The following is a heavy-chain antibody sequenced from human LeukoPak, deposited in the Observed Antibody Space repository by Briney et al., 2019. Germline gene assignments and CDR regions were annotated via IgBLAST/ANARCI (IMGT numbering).Heavy chain of an antibody. J-gene: IGHJ6*02. CDR3: ARGRLVLGYGDYVSGPSDMDV. V-gene: IGHV1-46*01. D-gene: IGHD4-17*01. Sequence: GASVKVSCKASGYTFTSYYMHWVRQAPGQGLEWMGIINPSGGSTSYAQKFQGRVTMTRNTSISTAYMELSSLRSEDTAVYYCARGRLVLGYGDYVSGPSDMDVWGQGTTVTVSS. CDR1: GYTFTSYY. CDR2: INPSGGST.